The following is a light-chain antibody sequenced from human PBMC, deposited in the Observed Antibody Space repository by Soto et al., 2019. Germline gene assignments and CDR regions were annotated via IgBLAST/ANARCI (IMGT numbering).Light chain of an antibody. CDR2: AAS. Sequence: DIQMTQSPSSLSASVGDRVTITCRASQGISNLLGWFQHKPGKAPKRLIYAASSLQGGVPSRFSGSGSGTEFTLTITGLQPEDFPDYYCLQHNTYPYTFGQGTKLDIK. J-gene: IGKJ2*01. CDR3: LQHNTYPYT. V-gene: IGKV1-17*01. CDR1: QGISNL.